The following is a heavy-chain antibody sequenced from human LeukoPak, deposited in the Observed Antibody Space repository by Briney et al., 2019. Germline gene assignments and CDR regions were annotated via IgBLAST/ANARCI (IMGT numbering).Heavy chain of an antibody. CDR2: ISYSASS. CDR1: GGSISNYY. CDR3: ARDTNYGDYSGGFDY. Sequence: ASETLSLTCTVSGGSISNYYWSWIRQPPGKGLEWLGYISYSASSNYNPSLKSRVSISVDTSKNKFSLKLSSVTAADTAVYYCARDTNYGDYSGGFDYWGQGTLVTVSS. J-gene: IGHJ4*02. V-gene: IGHV4-59*12. D-gene: IGHD4-17*01.